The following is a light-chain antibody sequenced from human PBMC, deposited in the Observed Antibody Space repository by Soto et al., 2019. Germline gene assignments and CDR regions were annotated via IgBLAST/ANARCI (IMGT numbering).Light chain of an antibody. CDR1: NIGSKS. CDR2: YDS. Sequence: SYELTQPPSVSVAPGKTARITCGGNNIGSKSVHWYQQKPGQAPVLVIYYDSDRPSGIPERFSGSNSGNTATLTISRVEAGDEADYYCQVWDSSSDDRGVVFGGGTKVTVL. CDR3: QVWDSSSDDRGVV. V-gene: IGLV3-21*04. J-gene: IGLJ2*01.